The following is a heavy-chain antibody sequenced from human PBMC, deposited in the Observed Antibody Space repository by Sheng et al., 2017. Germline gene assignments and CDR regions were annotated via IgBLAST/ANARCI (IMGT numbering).Heavy chain of an antibody. Sequence: QVQLQESGPGLVKPSETLSLTCTVSGGSISSHYWTWIRQPPGKGLEWIGYIYHSGSTTYKPSLKSRVTISVDTSKNQFSLRLRSVTAADTAVYYCARVEIVVVPAPQDYYYYMDVWGKGTTVTVSS. CDR3: ARVEIVVVPAPQDYYYYMDV. J-gene: IGHJ6*03. CDR2: IYHSGST. V-gene: IGHV4-59*11. CDR1: GGSISSHY. D-gene: IGHD2-2*01.